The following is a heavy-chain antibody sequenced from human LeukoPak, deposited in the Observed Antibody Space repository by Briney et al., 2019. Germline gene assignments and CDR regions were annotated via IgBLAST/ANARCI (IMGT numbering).Heavy chain of an antibody. V-gene: IGHV4-59*01. Sequence: SETLSLTCTVSGGSFSSYYWSWIRQPPGKGLEWIGYIYYSGSTNYNPSLKSRVTISVDASKNQFSLKLSSVTAADTAAYYCARDRGVASSYYYYYMDVWGKGTTVTVSS. CDR1: GGSFSSYY. CDR2: IYYSGST. CDR3: ARDRGVASSYYYYYMDV. D-gene: IGHD3-10*01. J-gene: IGHJ6*03.